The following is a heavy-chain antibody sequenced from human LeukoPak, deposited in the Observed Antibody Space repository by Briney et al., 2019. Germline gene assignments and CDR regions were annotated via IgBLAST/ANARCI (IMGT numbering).Heavy chain of an antibody. D-gene: IGHD1-26*01. CDR1: GGSFSGYY. Sequence: SETLSLTCAVYGGSFSGYYWSWIRPPPGKGLEWIGEINHSGSTNYNPSLKSRVTISVDTSKNQFSLKLSSVTAADTAVYYCARAGPYSGSFSAWFDPWGQGTLVTVSS. V-gene: IGHV4-34*01. J-gene: IGHJ5*02. CDR3: ARAGPYSGSFSAWFDP. CDR2: INHSGST.